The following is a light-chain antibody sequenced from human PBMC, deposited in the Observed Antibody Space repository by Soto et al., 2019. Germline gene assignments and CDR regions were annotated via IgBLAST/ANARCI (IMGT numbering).Light chain of an antibody. J-gene: IGKJ1*01. CDR3: QQYNSYSPT. V-gene: IGKV1-5*01. Sequence: DIQITQSPSTLSANVGDRVTITCRASQTISTWLAWYQQKPGKAPKLLIYDASSLESGVPSRFSGSGSGTEFTLTISSLQPDDFATYYCQQYNSYSPTFGQGTKVDIK. CDR1: QTISTW. CDR2: DAS.